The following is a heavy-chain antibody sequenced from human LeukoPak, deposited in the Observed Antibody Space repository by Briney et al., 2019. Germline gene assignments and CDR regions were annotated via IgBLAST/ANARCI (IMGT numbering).Heavy chain of an antibody. V-gene: IGHV3-23*01. D-gene: IGHD2/OR15-2a*01. J-gene: IGHJ5*02. Sequence: GGSLRPSCAASGVIISSYAMSWVRQAPGKGLEWVSAINGRGDNTYYADFVKGRFTITRDNSKSTVYLQMNSLRTEDTAVYYCAKDRVSPGFNWFDPWGQGTLVTVSS. CDR3: AKDRVSPGFNWFDP. CDR1: GVIISSYA. CDR2: INGRGDNT.